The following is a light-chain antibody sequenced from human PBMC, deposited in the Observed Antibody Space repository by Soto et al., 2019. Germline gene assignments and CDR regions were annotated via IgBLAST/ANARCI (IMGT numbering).Light chain of an antibody. CDR2: DTS. V-gene: IGLV7-46*01. Sequence: VVTQEPALTVSPGGTVTLTCGSSTGAVTSNHHPYWFQQKAGQAPRTLIYDTSNKHSWTPARFSGSLLGDKAALTLSGAQPEDEAQYYCLLSYNAARVFGGGTKVTVL. CDR1: TGAVTSNHH. CDR3: LLSYNAARV. J-gene: IGLJ2*01.